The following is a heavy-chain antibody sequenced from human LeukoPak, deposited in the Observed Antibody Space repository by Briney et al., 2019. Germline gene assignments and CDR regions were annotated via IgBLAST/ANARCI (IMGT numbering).Heavy chain of an antibody. CDR2: IYYSGSN. D-gene: IGHD2-15*01. J-gene: IGHJ6*03. Sequence: PSETLSLNCTVSGGSINSYYWSWLRQPPGKGPEWGMNIYYSGSNNYNPSLKSRATISVDTSKNQFSLKLSSVTAADTAVYYCARDIGVAPYYYYYMDVWGNGTTVTVS. CDR3: ARDIGVAPYYYYYMDV. CDR1: GGSINSYY. V-gene: IGHV4-59*01.